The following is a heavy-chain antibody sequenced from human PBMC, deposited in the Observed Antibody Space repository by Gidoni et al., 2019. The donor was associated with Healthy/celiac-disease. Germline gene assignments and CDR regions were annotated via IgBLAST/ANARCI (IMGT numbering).Heavy chain of an antibody. Sequence: EVQLVESGGGLLQPGGSLRLSCAASGFPFSSYDMHWVRQAKGKGLEWVSAMGTAGDTYYPGSVKGRFTISRENAKNSLYLQMNSLRAGDTAVYYCARVLVRDDWYFDLWGRGTLVTVSS. J-gene: IGHJ2*01. CDR2: MGTAGDT. CDR1: GFPFSSYD. CDR3: ARVLVRDDWYFDL. V-gene: IGHV3-13*04. D-gene: IGHD6-13*01.